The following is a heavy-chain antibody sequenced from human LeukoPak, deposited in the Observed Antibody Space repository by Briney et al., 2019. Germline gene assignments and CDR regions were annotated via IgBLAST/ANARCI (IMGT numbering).Heavy chain of an antibody. CDR2: IKTDGSST. V-gene: IGHV3-74*01. D-gene: IGHD4-17*01. Sequence: PGGSLRLSCAASGFTFSNYWMHWVRQAPGKGLVRVSRIKTDGSSTSYADSVKGRFTITRDNAKNTLYLQMNSLRAEDTAVYYCARAQYGDAFDIWGQGTMVTVSS. J-gene: IGHJ3*02. CDR3: ARAQYGDAFDI. CDR1: GFTFSNYW.